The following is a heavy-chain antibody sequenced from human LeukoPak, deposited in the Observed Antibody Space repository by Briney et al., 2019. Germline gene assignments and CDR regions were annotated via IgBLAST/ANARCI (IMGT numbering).Heavy chain of an antibody. J-gene: IGHJ6*02. CDR2: IYSGGST. V-gene: IGHV3-53*01. CDR1: GFTVSSNY. D-gene: IGHD4-11*01. Sequence: GGSLRLSCAASGFTVSSNYMSWVRQAPGKGLEWVSVIYSGGSTYYADSVKGRFTISRDNSKNTLYLQMNSLRAEDTAVYYCARRLQGYYYGMDVWGQGTTVTVSS. CDR3: ARRLQGYYYGMDV.